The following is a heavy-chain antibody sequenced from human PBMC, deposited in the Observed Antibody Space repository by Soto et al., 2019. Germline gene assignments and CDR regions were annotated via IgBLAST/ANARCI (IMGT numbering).Heavy chain of an antibody. CDR2: INPDNGNT. CDR1: GFSFSYNL. CDR3: ARDILAVGPRANDAFDV. V-gene: IGHV1-3*01. Sequence: QVQLVQSGAEVRKPGASVNISCRASGFSFSYNLINWVRQAPGQSLEWMGWINPDNGNTRYSQTCQGRVTISRHSSASMAYVEVSDLTSEDTAVYYCARDILAVGPRANDAFDVWGQATMVTVSS. J-gene: IGHJ3*01. D-gene: IGHD2-8*02.